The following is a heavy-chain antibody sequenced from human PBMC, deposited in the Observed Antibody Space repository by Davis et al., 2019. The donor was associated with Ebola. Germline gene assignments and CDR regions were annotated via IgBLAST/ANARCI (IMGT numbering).Heavy chain of an antibody. V-gene: IGHV3-48*02. CDR2: INTRGDAR. D-gene: IGHD3-10*02. CDR1: GFTFTSYS. Sequence: PGGSLRLSCVTSGFTFTSYSFNWIRQTPGKGLEWIAHINTRGDARVYADSVRGRFTISRDDAANSLSLQMDSLKHEDTAVYYCVRDYLFAFDSWGQGTSVTVSS. CDR3: VRDYLFAFDS. J-gene: IGHJ4*02.